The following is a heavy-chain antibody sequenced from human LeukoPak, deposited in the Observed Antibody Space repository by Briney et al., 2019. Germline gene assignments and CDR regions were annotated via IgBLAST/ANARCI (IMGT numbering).Heavy chain of an antibody. J-gene: IGHJ5*02. CDR1: GGTFSSYA. CDR2: IIPIFGTA. V-gene: IGHV1-69*05. CDR3: ARGGYCSSTSCPYNWFDP. Sequence: SVKVSCKASGGTFSSYAISWVRQAPGQGLEWMGGIIPIFGTANYAQKFQGRVTITTDESTSTAYMELSSLRSEDTAVYYCARGGYCSSTSCPYNWFDPWGQGTPVTVSS. D-gene: IGHD2-2*01.